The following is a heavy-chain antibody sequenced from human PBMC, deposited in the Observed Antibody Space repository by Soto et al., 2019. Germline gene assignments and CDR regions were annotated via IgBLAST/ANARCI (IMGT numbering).Heavy chain of an antibody. J-gene: IGHJ5*02. CDR3: ARSSGSASRFDP. CDR1: GYTFTSYG. D-gene: IGHD6-6*01. V-gene: IGHV1-18*01. Sequence: QVQLVQSGAEVKKPGASVKVSCKASGYTFTSYGISWVRQAPGQGLEWMGWISAYNGNTNCAQKLQGRVTMTTDTSTSKVYMELRRLRCDDKAVYYCARSSGSASRFDPWGQGTLVTVSS. CDR2: ISAYNGNT.